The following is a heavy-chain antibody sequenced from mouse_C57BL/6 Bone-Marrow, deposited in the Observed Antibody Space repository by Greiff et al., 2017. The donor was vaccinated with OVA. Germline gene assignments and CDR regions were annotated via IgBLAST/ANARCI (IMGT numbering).Heavy chain of an antibody. Sequence: QVQLQQPGAELVKPGASVQLSCKASGYTFTSYWMQWVKQRPGQGLEWIGEIDPSDSYTNYNQKFKGKATLTVDTSSSTAYMQLSSLTSEDSAVYYCARDSNYEGFAYWGQGTLVTVSA. V-gene: IGHV1-50*01. CDR2: IDPSDSYT. CDR1: GYTFTSYW. D-gene: IGHD2-5*01. J-gene: IGHJ3*01. CDR3: ARDSNYEGFAY.